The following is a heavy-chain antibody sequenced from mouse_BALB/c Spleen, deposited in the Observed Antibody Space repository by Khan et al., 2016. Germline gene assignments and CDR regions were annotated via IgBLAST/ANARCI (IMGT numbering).Heavy chain of an antibody. J-gene: IGHJ2*01. CDR1: GYTFTSYW. CDR2: TNPTNGRT. V-gene: IGHV1S81*02. CDR3: ARIKKIVATYFDY. Sequence: QVQLQQPGAELVKAGASVKMSCKASGYTFTSYWMHWVKQRLGQGLEWFAETNPTNGRTYYNEKFKSKAKLTVDKSSSTAYMLLSGPTFEDSAVYYCARIKKIVATYFDYWGLGTTLTVSS. D-gene: IGHD1-1*01.